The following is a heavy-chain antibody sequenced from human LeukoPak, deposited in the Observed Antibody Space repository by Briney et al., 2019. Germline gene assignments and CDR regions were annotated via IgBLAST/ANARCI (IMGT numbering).Heavy chain of an antibody. Sequence: PGGSLRLSCAASGFTFSSYWMHWVHHAPGKGLVWVSRINTDGSSTSYADSVKGRFTISRDNAKNSLYLQMNSLRAEDTAVYYCARDLLPEAKLRQSDAFDIWGQGTMVTVSS. J-gene: IGHJ3*02. CDR1: GFTFSSYW. CDR3: ARDLLPEAKLRQSDAFDI. V-gene: IGHV3-74*01. CDR2: INTDGSST. D-gene: IGHD1-7*01.